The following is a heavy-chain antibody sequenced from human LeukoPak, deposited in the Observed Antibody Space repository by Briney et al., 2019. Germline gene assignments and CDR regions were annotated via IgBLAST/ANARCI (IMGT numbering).Heavy chain of an antibody. D-gene: IGHD4-17*01. Sequence: SETLSLTCTVSGGSINNYYWTWIRQPPGKGPECIGYVYYTGRTYYNPSLKSRVTISVDTSKNQFSLKLNSVTAADTAVYYCARDSSTVTTRHFDYWGQGTQVTVSS. V-gene: IGHV4-59*01. CDR1: GGSINNYY. CDR3: ARDSSTVTTRHFDY. CDR2: VYYTGRT. J-gene: IGHJ4*02.